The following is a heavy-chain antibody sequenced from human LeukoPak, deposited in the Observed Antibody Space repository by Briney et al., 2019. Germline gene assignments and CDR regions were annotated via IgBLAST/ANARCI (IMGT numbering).Heavy chain of an antibody. V-gene: IGHV3-23*01. J-gene: IGHJ3*02. Sequence: GGSLRLSCAASGFTFSSYAMSWVRQAPGKGLEWVSAISGSGGSTYYADSVKGRFTISRDNSKNTLYLQMNSLRAEDTAVYYCANYGNYYDSSGAWGYAFDIWGQGTMVTVSS. CDR2: ISGSGGST. CDR1: GFTFSSYA. D-gene: IGHD3-22*01. CDR3: ANYGNYYDSSGAWGYAFDI.